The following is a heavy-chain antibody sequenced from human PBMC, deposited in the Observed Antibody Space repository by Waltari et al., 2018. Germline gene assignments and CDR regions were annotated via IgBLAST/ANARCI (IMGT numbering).Heavy chain of an antibody. CDR1: GGSFSGYY. CDR3: ARGPGVVTVYYYYYYGMDV. V-gene: IGHV4-34*01. D-gene: IGHD3-3*01. CDR2: INHRGST. J-gene: IGHJ6*02. Sequence: QVQLQQWGAGLLKPSETLSLTCAVYGGSFSGYYWSWIRQPPGKGLEWIGEINHRGSTNYNPSLKSRVTISVDTSKNQFSLKLSSVTAADTAVYYCARGPGVVTVYYYYYYGMDVWGQGTTVTVSS.